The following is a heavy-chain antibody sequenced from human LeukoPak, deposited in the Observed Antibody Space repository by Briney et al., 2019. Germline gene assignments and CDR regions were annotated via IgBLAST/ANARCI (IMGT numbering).Heavy chain of an antibody. D-gene: IGHD2/OR15-2a*01. CDR2: IWFDGNKK. J-gene: IGHJ4*02. Sequence: GGSLRLSYAASGFTFSNYGMHWARQAPGKGLEWVAVIWFDGNKKYYADSVKGRFTISRDNSKNSLYLQMDSLRAEDTALYYCAYSNNLNYWGQGTLVTVSS. V-gene: IGHV3-33*01. CDR1: GFTFSNYG. CDR3: AYSNNLNY.